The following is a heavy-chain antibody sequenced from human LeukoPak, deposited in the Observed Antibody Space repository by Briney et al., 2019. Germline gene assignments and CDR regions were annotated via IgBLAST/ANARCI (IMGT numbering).Heavy chain of an antibody. CDR3: AVGVDGYTSDY. J-gene: IGHJ4*02. Sequence: GESLKISCKGSGYSFTSYWISWVRQMPGKGLEWMGRIDPSDSYTNYSPSFQGHVTISADKSTSTAYLQWSSLKASDTAMYYCAVGVDGYTSDYWGQGTLVTVSS. D-gene: IGHD5-24*01. V-gene: IGHV5-10-1*01. CDR1: GYSFTSYW. CDR2: IDPSDSYT.